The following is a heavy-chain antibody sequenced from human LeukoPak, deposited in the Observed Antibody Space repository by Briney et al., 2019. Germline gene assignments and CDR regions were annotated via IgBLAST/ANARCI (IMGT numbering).Heavy chain of an antibody. V-gene: IGHV3-23*01. CDR3: AKEEMATITALDAFDI. Sequence: ETLSLTCAVYGGSFSGYYWSWVRQAPGKGLEWVSAISGSGGSTYYADSVKGRFTISRDNSKNTLYLQMNSLRAEDTAVYYCAKEEMATITALDAFDIWGQGTMVTVSS. J-gene: IGHJ3*02. D-gene: IGHD5-24*01. CDR1: GGSFSGYY. CDR2: ISGSGGST.